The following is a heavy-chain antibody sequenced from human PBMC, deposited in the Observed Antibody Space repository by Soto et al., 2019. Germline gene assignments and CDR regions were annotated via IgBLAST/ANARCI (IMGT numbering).Heavy chain of an antibody. CDR2: ISYDGSNK. Sequence: VGSLRLSCAASGFTFSSYGMHWVRQAPGKGLEWVAVISYDGSNKYYADSVKGRFTISRDNSKNTLYLQMNSLRAEDTAVYYCAKDISAYYYDSSGGVLDYWGQGTLVTVSS. J-gene: IGHJ4*02. D-gene: IGHD3-22*01. V-gene: IGHV3-30*18. CDR3: AKDISAYYYDSSGGVLDY. CDR1: GFTFSSYG.